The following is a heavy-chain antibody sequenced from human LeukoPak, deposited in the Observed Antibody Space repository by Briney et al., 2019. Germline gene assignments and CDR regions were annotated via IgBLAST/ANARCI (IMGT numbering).Heavy chain of an antibody. CDR1: GFTFSSYW. V-gene: IGHV3-7*01. CDR2: IRQDGSEK. Sequence: PGGSLRLSCAASGFTFSSYWMSWVRQAPGKGLEWVANIRQDGSEKYYVDSVKGQFTISRDNAKNSLYLQMNSLRAEDTAVYYCARVSVAGISFDYWGQGTLVTVSS. CDR3: ARVSVAGISFDY. J-gene: IGHJ4*02. D-gene: IGHD6-19*01.